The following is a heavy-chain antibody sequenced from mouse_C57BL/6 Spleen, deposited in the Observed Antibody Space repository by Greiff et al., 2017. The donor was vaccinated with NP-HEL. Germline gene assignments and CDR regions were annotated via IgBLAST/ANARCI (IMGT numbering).Heavy chain of an antibody. V-gene: IGHV1-55*01. CDR3: ARSEYGKNYFDY. CDR2: IYPGSGST. CDR1: GYTFTSYW. D-gene: IGHD2-10*02. J-gene: IGHJ2*01. Sequence: VQLQQPGAELVKPGASVKMSCKASGYTFTSYWITWVKQRPGQGLEWIGDIYPGSGSTNYNEKFKSKATLTVDTSSSTAYMQLSSLTSEDSAVYYCARSEYGKNYFDYWGQGTTLTVSS.